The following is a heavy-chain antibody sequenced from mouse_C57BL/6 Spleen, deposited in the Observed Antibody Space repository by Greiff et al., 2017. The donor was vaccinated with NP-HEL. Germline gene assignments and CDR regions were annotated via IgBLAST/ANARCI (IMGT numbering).Heavy chain of an antibody. CDR3: AAHGNFPFAY. CDR2: IDPSDSEN. J-gene: IGHJ3*01. CDR1: GYTFTSYW. V-gene: IGHV1-52*01. Sequence: QVQLQQPGAELVRPGSSVKLSCKASGYTFTSYWMHWVKQRPIQGLEWIGNIDPSDSENHYNQKFKDKATLTVDQSSSTAYMQLSSLTSEDSAVYYCAAHGNFPFAYWGQGTLVTVSA. D-gene: IGHD2-1*01.